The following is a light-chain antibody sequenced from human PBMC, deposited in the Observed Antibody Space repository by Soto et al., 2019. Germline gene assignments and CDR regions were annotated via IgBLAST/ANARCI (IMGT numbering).Light chain of an antibody. CDR3: QQYNNWPWT. V-gene: IGKV3-15*01. CDR2: GAS. Sequence: EIVMTQSPATLSVSPGGRATLSCRASQSISGTLAWYQQKPGQAPRLLIYGASTRATSFPARFSGSGSGTDFNLTISSLQSEDFVGYYCQQYNNWPWTFGQGTKVEIK. J-gene: IGKJ1*01. CDR1: QSISGT.